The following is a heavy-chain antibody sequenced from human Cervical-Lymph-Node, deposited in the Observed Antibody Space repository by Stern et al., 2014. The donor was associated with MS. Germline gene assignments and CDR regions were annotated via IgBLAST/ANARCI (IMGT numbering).Heavy chain of an antibody. D-gene: IGHD2-21*01. CDR1: GGTFSNYT. CDR2: IIPIFGMA. Sequence: VQLVESGAEVKKPGSSVKVSCKASGGTFSNYTISWVRQAPGQGLEWKGEIIPIFGMATYAQKFQGRVTITADESTSTAYMELSSLRSDDTAVYYCARYSGWGQGTLVTVST. V-gene: IGHV1-69*01. CDR3: ARYSG. J-gene: IGHJ4*02.